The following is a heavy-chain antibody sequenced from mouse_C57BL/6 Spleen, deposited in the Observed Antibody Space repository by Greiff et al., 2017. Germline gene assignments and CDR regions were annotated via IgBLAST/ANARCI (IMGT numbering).Heavy chain of an antibody. V-gene: IGHV1-50*01. J-gene: IGHJ2*01. D-gene: IGHD3-2*02. CDR2: IDPSDSYT. Sequence: VQLQQPGAELVKPGASVKLSCKASGYTFTSYWMQWVKQRPGQGLEWIGEIDPSDSYTNYNQKFKGKATLTVDTSSSTAYMQLSSLTSEDAAVYYCAKGGQLRPYYFDYWGQGTTLTVSS. CDR1: GYTFTSYW. CDR3: AKGGQLRPYYFDY.